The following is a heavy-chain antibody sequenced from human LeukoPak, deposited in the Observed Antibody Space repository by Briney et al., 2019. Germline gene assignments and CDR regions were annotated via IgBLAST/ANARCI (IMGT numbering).Heavy chain of an antibody. CDR2: ISGFNAYT. D-gene: IGHD3-10*01. CDR3: ARDHWSHYYGSGGENYFDP. CDR1: GYSFTMYG. J-gene: IGHJ5*02. Sequence: ASVKVSCKASGYSFTMYGISWVRQAPGQGLEWMGWISGFNAYTNYAQKLQGRVTMTTDTSTSTAYMEVRGLRSDDTAVYYCARDHWSHYYGSGGENYFDPWGQGTLVTVSS. V-gene: IGHV1-18*01.